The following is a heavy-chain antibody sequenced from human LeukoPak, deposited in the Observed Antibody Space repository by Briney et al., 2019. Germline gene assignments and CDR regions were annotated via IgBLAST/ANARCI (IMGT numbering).Heavy chain of an antibody. V-gene: IGHV3-53*01. CDR3: ARILPPDVFGI. Sequence: GGSLRLSCAASGFTVSSNYMSWVRQAPGKGLEWVSVIYSGGSTYYADSVKGRFTISRDNSKNTLFLQMTSLRADDTAVYYCARILPPDVFGIWGQGTMVTVSS. CDR1: GFTVSSNY. J-gene: IGHJ3*02. CDR2: IYSGGST.